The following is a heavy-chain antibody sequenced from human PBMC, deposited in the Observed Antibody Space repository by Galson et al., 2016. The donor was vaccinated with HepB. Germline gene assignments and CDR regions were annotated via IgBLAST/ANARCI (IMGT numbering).Heavy chain of an antibody. Sequence: SETLSLTCTVSGDSITINPYYWGWIRQPPGKGLEWIGIVYYSGTTYYNPFLKSRVAMSVDTSKNQFSLKLTSATAADSAVYYCAKVYNSGSFYISYVDFWGRGALVTVSS. D-gene: IGHD3-10*01. CDR1: GDSITINPYY. V-gene: IGHV4-39*01. CDR2: VYYSGTT. J-gene: IGHJ2*01. CDR3: AKVYNSGSFYISYVDF.